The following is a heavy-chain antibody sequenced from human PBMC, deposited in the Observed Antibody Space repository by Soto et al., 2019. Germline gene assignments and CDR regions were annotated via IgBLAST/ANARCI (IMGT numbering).Heavy chain of an antibody. J-gene: IGHJ3*01. CDR2: FSHSGST. Sequence: QVQLQESGPGLVKPSETLSLTCTVSGASISSNYWSWIRQPPGKGLECIGYFSHSGSTNYNPSLKRPVITSVDTSSNQFSLKLTSVTAPDTAMYYCARHSPLSAGGAFEFWGQGMMVTVSS. CDR3: ARHSPLSAGGAFEF. V-gene: IGHV4-59*08. CDR1: GASISSNY. D-gene: IGHD6-13*01.